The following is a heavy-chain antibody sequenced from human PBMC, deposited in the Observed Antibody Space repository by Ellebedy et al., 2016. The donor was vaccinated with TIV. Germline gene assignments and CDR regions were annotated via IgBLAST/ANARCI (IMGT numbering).Heavy chain of an antibody. Sequence: PGGSLRLSCAGSGFTFSSYWMAWVRQAPGKGLEWVADIKADGSEKYYLTAVEGRFTIARDNAKNSLFLQMNSLRAEDTAVYYCATDGGWYRFEDWGQGTLVTVSS. J-gene: IGHJ4*02. D-gene: IGHD6-19*01. CDR2: IKADGSEK. CDR1: GFTFSSYW. CDR3: ATDGGWYRFED. V-gene: IGHV3-7*03.